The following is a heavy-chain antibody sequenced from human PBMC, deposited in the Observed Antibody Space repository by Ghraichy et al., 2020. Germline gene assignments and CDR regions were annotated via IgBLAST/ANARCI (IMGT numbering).Heavy chain of an antibody. CDR2: IRSKPYGGTT. Sequence: GGSLRLSCTASGFIFGDYAMSWVRQAPGKGLEWVGFIRSKPYGGTTEYAASVKGRFTISRDDSKSIAYLQMNSLKTEDTAVYYCTRDNNYYDSSGYSRRANYFEYWGQGTLVTVSS. J-gene: IGHJ4*02. CDR1: GFIFGDYA. CDR3: TRDNNYYDSSGYSRRANYFEY. D-gene: IGHD3-22*01. V-gene: IGHV3-49*04.